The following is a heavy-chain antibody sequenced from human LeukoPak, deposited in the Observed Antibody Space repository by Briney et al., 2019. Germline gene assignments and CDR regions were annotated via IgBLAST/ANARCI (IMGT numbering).Heavy chain of an antibody. V-gene: IGHV1-46*01. J-gene: IGHJ4*02. CDR1: GYTFTSYY. CDR3: ARQDKQWLVRY. Sequence: ASVKVSCKASGYTFTSYYMHWVRQAPGQGLEWMGIINPSGGSTSYAQKFQGRVTMTRDTSISTAYMELSRLRSDDTAVYYCARQDKQWLVRYWGQGTLVTVSS. CDR2: INPSGGST. D-gene: IGHD6-19*01.